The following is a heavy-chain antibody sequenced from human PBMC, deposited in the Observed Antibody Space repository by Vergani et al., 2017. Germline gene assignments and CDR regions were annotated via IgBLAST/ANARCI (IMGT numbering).Heavy chain of an antibody. D-gene: IGHD1-26*01. Sequence: EVQLLESGGGLVQPGGSLRLSCAASGFTFSSYAMSWVRQAPGKGLEWVSAISGSGGSTYYADSVKGRFTISRDNSKNTLYLQMNSLRAEDTAVYYCSKDTRRYSGSQSDYWGQGTLVTVAS. CDR2: ISGSGGST. V-gene: IGHV3-23*01. J-gene: IGHJ4*02. CDR3: SKDTRRYSGSQSDY. CDR1: GFTFSSYA.